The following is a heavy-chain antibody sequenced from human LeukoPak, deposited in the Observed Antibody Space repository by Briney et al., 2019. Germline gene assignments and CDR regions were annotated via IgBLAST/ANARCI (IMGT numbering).Heavy chain of an antibody. CDR1: GDSISIGDYR. CDR2: IYYIGTA. J-gene: IGHJ4*02. D-gene: IGHD2-15*01. V-gene: IGHV4-30-4*01. Sequence: SETLSLTCSVSGDSISIGDYRWSWIRQSPGKGLEWIGYIYYIGTAYYNPSLRSRVALSADTSKNQFSLKLNSVTVADSAVYYCARGSCSGGSCYPYYFDYWGQGTLVTVSS. CDR3: ARGSCSGGSCYPYYFDY.